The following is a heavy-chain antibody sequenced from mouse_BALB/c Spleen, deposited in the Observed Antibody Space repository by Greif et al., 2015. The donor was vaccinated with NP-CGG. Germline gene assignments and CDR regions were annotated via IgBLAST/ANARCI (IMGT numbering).Heavy chain of an antibody. J-gene: IGHJ1*01. CDR1: GFTFSDYY. CDR2: ISDGGSYT. Sequence: EVMLVESGGGLVKPGGSLKLSCAASGFTFSDYYMYWVRQTPEKRLEWVATISDGGSYTYYPDSVKGRFTISRDNAKNNLYLQMSSLKSEDTAMYYCARDLYFDVWGAGTTVTVSS. CDR3: ARDLYFDV. V-gene: IGHV5-4*02.